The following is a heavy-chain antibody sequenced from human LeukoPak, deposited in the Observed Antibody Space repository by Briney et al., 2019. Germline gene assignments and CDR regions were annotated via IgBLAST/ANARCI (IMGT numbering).Heavy chain of an antibody. V-gene: IGHV4-39*01. J-gene: IGHJ6*03. Sequence: PSETLSLTCTVSGGSISSSSSYWGWIRQPPGKGLEWIGSISYSGSTSYNPSLKSRVTISVDTSNNQFSLKLSSVTAADTAVHYCARPAMSFYYYMDVWGKGTTVTVSS. CDR2: ISYSGST. CDR3: ARPAMSFYYYMDV. D-gene: IGHD2-2*01. CDR1: GGSISSSSSY.